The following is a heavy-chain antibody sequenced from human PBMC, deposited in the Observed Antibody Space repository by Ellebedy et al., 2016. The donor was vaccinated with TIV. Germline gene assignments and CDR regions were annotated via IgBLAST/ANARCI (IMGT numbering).Heavy chain of an antibody. CDR1: GFTFSSYA. CDR2: ISDSGGST. V-gene: IGHV3-23*01. Sequence: PGGSLRLSCAGSGFTFSSYAMSWVRQAPGKGLEWVSAISDSGGSTYYADSVKGRFTISRDNSKNTLYLQMNSLRAEDTAVYYCAKDFQGPMVRGGKDVWGQGTTVTVSS. D-gene: IGHD3-10*01. CDR3: AKDFQGPMVRGGKDV. J-gene: IGHJ6*02.